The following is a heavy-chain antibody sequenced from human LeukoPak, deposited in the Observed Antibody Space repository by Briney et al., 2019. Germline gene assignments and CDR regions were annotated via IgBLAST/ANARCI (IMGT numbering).Heavy chain of an antibody. D-gene: IGHD3-10*01. V-gene: IGHV3-23*01. CDR1: GFTFRSYA. CDR3: AKDQGSGLGSYSWGYFDY. Sequence: GGSLRLSCAASGFTFRSYAMSWVRQAPWKGLEGVSGISSSGGSTVYADSVKGRFTISRDNFRNTVFLQMNSLRAEDTAVYYCAKDQGSGLGSYSWGYFDYWGQGTLVTVSS. CDR2: ISSSGGST. J-gene: IGHJ4*02.